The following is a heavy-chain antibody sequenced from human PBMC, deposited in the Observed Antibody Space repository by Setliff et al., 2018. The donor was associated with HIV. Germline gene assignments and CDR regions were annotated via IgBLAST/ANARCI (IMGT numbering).Heavy chain of an antibody. V-gene: IGHV3-30*02. CDR2: IRYDGSNK. J-gene: IGHJ6*02. D-gene: IGHD3-10*01. CDR1: GFTFSSYG. CDR3: AREMEIWFGELFYYYGMDV. Sequence: GGSLRLSCAASGFTFSSYGMHWVRQAPGKGLEWVAFIRYDGSNKYYADSVKGRFTISRDNVKNSLYLQMNSLRAEDTAVYYCAREMEIWFGELFYYYGMDVWGQGTTVTVSS.